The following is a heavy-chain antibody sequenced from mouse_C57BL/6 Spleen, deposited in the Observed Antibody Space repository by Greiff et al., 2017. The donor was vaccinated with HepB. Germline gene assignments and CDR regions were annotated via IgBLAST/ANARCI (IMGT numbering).Heavy chain of an antibody. V-gene: IGHV1-7*01. J-gene: IGHJ2*01. Sequence: VMLVESGAELAKPGASVKLSCKASGYTFTSYWMHWVKQRPGQGLEWIGYINPSSGYTEYNQKFKDKATLTADKSSSTAYMQLSSLTYEDSAVYYCARWYYGSSYTDYWGQGTTLTVSS. CDR2: INPSSGYT. D-gene: IGHD1-1*01. CDR1: GYTFTSYW. CDR3: ARWYYGSSYTDY.